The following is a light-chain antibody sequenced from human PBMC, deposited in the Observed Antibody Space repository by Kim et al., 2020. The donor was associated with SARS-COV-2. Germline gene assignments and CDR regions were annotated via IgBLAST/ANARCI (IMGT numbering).Light chain of an antibody. CDR2: EVS. CDR1: SSDVGRYNL. V-gene: IGLV2-23*02. J-gene: IGLJ2*01. Sequence: QSALTQPASVSGSPGQSITISCTGTSSDVGRYNLVSWYQQHPGKAPKLMIYEVSKRPSGVSNRFSGSKSGNTASLTISGLQAEDEADYYCCSYAGSRGLVFGGGTQLTVL. CDR3: CSYAGSRGLV.